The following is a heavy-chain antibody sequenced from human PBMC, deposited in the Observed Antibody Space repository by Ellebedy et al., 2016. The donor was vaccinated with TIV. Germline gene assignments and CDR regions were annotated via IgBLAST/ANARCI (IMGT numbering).Heavy chain of an antibody. D-gene: IGHD6-19*01. Sequence: SETLSLTXTVSGYSISSGYYWGWIRQPPGKGLEWIGSIYFVGTTYYNPSLRSRVTISVDTSKNQFSLNLNSVTAADTAVYFCAKDGGYSSGWYNYWGQGTLVTVSS. V-gene: IGHV4-38-2*02. J-gene: IGHJ4*02. CDR1: GYSISSGYY. CDR3: AKDGGYSSGWYNY. CDR2: IYFVGTT.